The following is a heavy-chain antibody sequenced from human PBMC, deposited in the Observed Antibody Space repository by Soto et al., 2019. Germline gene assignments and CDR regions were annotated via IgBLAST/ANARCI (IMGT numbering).Heavy chain of an antibody. CDR3: AREEQRQIRGRDGRDV. D-gene: IGHD6-25*01. Sequence: QVQLVQSGAEVKKPGASVKVSCKASGYTFTSYGISWVRQAPGQGLEWMGWISAYNGNTIYAQKLQGRVTMTTDTFTSTACMELGRLRFGETVVYFCAREEQRQIRGRDGRDVW. CDR1: GYTFTSYG. CDR2: ISAYNGNT. V-gene: IGHV1-18*01. J-gene: IGHJ6*01.